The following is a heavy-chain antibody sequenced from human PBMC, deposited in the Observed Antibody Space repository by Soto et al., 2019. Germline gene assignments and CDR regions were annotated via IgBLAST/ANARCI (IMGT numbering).Heavy chain of an antibody. CDR1: GGSISSYY. CDR2: IYTSGST. Sequence: TEALSVTCTVSGGSISSYYWSWIRQPAGKGLEGIGRIYTSGSTNYNPTLKSRVTMSVDTSKNQFSLKLSSVTAADTAVYYCASESKIEQQLGSWGQGTLVTVTS. V-gene: IGHV4-4*07. J-gene: IGHJ4*02. D-gene: IGHD6-13*01. CDR3: ASESKIEQQLGS.